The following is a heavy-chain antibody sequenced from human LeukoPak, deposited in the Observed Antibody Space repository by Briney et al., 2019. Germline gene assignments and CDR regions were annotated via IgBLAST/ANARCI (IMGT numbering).Heavy chain of an antibody. D-gene: IGHD4-17*01. V-gene: IGHV3-30-3*01. CDR3: ARDRRGESHYYYGMDV. J-gene: IGHJ6*02. Sequence: PGGSLRLSCAASGFTFSSYAMHWVRQAPGKGVEWVAVISYDGSDKYYADSVKGRFTISRDNSKNTLYLQMNSLRAEDTAVYYCARDRRGESHYYYGMDVWGQGTTVTVSS. CDR1: GFTFSSYA. CDR2: ISYDGSDK.